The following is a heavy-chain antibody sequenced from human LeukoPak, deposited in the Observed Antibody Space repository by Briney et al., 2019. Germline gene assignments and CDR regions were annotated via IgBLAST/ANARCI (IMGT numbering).Heavy chain of an antibody. CDR1: GGSISSGSYY. CDR3: ARTGYSSDNDY. D-gene: IGHD6-19*01. V-gene: IGHV4-61*02. CDR2: IYTSGST. Sequence: SQTLSLTCTVSGGSISSGSYYWSWIRQPAGKGLEWIVRIYTSGSTNYNPSLKSRVTISVDTSKNQFSLKLSSVTAADTAVYYCARTGYSSDNDYWGQGTLVTVSS. J-gene: IGHJ4*02.